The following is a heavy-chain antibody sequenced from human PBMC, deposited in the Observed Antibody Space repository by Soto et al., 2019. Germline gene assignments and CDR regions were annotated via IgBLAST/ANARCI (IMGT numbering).Heavy chain of an antibody. CDR3: TRDASRDSSARGWFDP. CDR2: ISSNSAYI. Sequence: GGSLRLSCAASGFTFRSFTMSWVRQAPGKGLEWVSTISSNSAYIYYTDALRGRFTISRDNAKNSLHLQMNSLRAEDTAVYYCTRDASRDSSARGWFDPWGPGTLVTVSS. D-gene: IGHD6-13*01. J-gene: IGHJ5*02. V-gene: IGHV3-21*01. CDR1: GFTFRSFT.